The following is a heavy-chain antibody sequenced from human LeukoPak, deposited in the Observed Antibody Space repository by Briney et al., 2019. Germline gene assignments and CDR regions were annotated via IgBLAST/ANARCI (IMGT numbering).Heavy chain of an antibody. D-gene: IGHD4-11*01. CDR3: ARHDYSNYVLDN. J-gene: IGHJ4*02. Sequence: SETLSLTCTVSGGSISNYYWSWIRQPPRKGLEWIGYIYYSGSTKYNPSLKSRVTISVDTSKNQFSLKLNSVTAADTAMYYCARHDYSNYVLDNWGQGTLVTVSS. V-gene: IGHV4-59*08. CDR1: GGSISNYY. CDR2: IYYSGST.